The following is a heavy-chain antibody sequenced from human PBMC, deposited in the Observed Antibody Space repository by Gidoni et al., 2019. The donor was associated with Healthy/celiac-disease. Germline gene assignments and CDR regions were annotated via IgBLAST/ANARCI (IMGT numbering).Heavy chain of an antibody. CDR3: AKDLEDYDSTDDAFDI. Sequence: QVQLVESGGGVVQPGRSLRLSCAASGFTFSSYGMHWVRQAPGKGLEWVAVISYDGSNKYYADSVKGRFTISRDNSKNTLYLQMNSLRAEDTAVYYCAKDLEDYDSTDDAFDIWGQGTMVTVSS. V-gene: IGHV3-30*18. CDR2: ISYDGSNK. J-gene: IGHJ3*02. CDR1: GFTFSSYG. D-gene: IGHD3-22*01.